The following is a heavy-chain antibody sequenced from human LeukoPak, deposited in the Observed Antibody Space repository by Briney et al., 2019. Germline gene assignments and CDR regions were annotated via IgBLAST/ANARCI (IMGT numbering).Heavy chain of an antibody. V-gene: IGHV3-30*03. D-gene: IGHD4-23*01. Sequence: GGSLRLSCAASGFTFSTYGMNWVRQAPGKGLEWVALISYDGSNKYYADSVKGRFTISRDNSKNTLYLQMNSLRAEDTAVYYCARCRLRWSPFFAFDIWGQGTMVTVSS. J-gene: IGHJ3*02. CDR1: GFTFSTYG. CDR2: ISYDGSNK. CDR3: ARCRLRWSPFFAFDI.